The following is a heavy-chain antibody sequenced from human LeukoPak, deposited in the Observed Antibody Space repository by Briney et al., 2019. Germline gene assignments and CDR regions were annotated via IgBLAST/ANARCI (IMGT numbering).Heavy chain of an antibody. Sequence: SVKVSCKASGGTFSSYAISWVRQAPGQGLEWMGGIIPIFGTANYAQKFQGRVTITTDESTSTAYMELSSLRSEDTAVYYCATGLQVYRSGWYVNWGQGTLVTVSS. CDR3: ATGLQVYRSGWYVN. CDR1: GGTFSSYA. V-gene: IGHV1-69*05. CDR2: IIPIFGTA. D-gene: IGHD6-19*01. J-gene: IGHJ1*01.